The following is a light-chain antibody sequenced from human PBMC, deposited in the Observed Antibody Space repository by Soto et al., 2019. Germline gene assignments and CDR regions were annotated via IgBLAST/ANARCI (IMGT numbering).Light chain of an antibody. Sequence: DFQMTQSPSSLSASVGDRVTITCQASHDISNYLNWYQQKPGQAPKLLIYDASNLETGVPSRFGGSGSGTDFTFTISSLQPEDFATYYCQQYDNLLFTFGPGTKVDIK. CDR2: DAS. J-gene: IGKJ3*01. V-gene: IGKV1-33*01. CDR3: QQYDNLLFT. CDR1: HDISNY.